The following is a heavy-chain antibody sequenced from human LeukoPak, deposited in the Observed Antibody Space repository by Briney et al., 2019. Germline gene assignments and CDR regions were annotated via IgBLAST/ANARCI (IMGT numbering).Heavy chain of an antibody. J-gene: IGHJ6*03. V-gene: IGHV4-39*01. CDR2: IYYSVTT. CDR3: ARVVPSYMDV. CDR1: GGSISRNNYH. D-gene: IGHD2-15*01. Sequence: SETLSLTCTVSGGSISRNNYHWGWIRQPRGKGLEWIATIYYSVTTYYTPSLKSRVTVSVDTSKNQFSLKLSSVTAADTAVYYCARVVPSYMDVWGKGTTVTVSS.